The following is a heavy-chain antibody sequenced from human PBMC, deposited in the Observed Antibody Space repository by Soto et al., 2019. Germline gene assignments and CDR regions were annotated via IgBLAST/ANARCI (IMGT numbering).Heavy chain of an antibody. CDR1: GGSISSYY. CDR2: IYYSGST. CDR3: ARGGVTTDY. J-gene: IGHJ4*02. Sequence: QVQLQESGPGLVNPSETLSLTCTVSGGSISSYYWSWIRQPPGKGLEWIGYIYYSGSTNYNPSLKSRVTISVDTSKNQFSLKLSSVTAADTAVYYCARGGVTTDYWGQGTLVTVSS. V-gene: IGHV4-59*01. D-gene: IGHD4-17*01.